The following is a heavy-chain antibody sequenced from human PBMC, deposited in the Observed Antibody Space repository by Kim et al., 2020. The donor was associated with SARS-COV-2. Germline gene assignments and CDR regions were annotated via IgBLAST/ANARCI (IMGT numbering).Heavy chain of an antibody. CDR2: IYYSGST. CDR1: GGSISSSSYY. CDR3: ARWREVVLHNDDAFDI. D-gene: IGHD3-22*01. V-gene: IGHV4-39*01. J-gene: IGHJ3*02. Sequence: SETLSLTCTVSGGSISSSSYYWGWIRQPPGKGLEWIGSIYYSGSTYYNPSLKSRVTISVDTSKNQFSLKLSSVTAADTAVYYCARWREVVLHNDDAFDIWGQGTMVTVSS.